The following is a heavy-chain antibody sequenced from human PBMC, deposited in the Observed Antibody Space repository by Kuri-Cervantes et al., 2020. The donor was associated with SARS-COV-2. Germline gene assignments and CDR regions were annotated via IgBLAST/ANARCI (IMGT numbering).Heavy chain of an antibody. CDR1: GGSFSGYY. CDR3: ARLTESYYYYYGMDV. J-gene: IGHJ6*02. D-gene: IGHD3-10*01. CDR2: IYYSGST. Sequence: ESLKISCAVYGGSFSGYYWGWIRQPPGKGLEWIGSIYYSGSTYYNPSLKSRVTISVDTSKNQFSLKLSSVTAADTAVYYCARLTESYYYYYGMDVWGQGTTVTVSS. V-gene: IGHV4-39*01.